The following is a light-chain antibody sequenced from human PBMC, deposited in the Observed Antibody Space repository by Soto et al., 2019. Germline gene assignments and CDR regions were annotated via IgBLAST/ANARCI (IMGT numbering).Light chain of an antibody. Sequence: DIQMTQSPSSLSASVGDRVTITCRASQSISNYLNWYQHKAGKAPKVLIYAASSLQRGVPSRFSGSGSGTDFTLIISSLQPEDFVTYYCHQSCSPLWTFGQGTKVDIK. CDR3: HQSCSPLWT. V-gene: IGKV1-39*01. CDR1: QSISNY. J-gene: IGKJ1*01. CDR2: AAS.